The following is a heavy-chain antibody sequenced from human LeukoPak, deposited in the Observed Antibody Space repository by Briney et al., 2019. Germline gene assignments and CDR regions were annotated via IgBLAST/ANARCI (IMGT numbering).Heavy chain of an antibody. CDR3: ARHIGNVFYGSGYPHWFDP. D-gene: IGHD3-22*01. J-gene: IGHJ5*02. CDR1: GYNFTTYW. CDR2: IYPGDSDS. Sequence: GESLKISCKGSGYNFTTYWIGWVRPMPGKGLEWMGIIYPGDSDSRYSPSFQGQVTISADKSISTAYLQWSSLKASDTAMYYCARHIGNVFYGSGYPHWFDPWGQGTLVTVSS. V-gene: IGHV5-51*01.